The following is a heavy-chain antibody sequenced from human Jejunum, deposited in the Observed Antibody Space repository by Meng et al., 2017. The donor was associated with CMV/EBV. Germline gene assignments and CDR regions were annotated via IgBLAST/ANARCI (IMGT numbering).Heavy chain of an antibody. D-gene: IGHD5-12*01. CDR3: AGGDYGGYYY. J-gene: IGHJ4*02. CDR1: GFTFSSYS. CDR2: ITSSSSTI. Sequence: CAASGFTFSSYSMNWVRQAPGKGLEWVGYITSSSSTIYYADSVKGRFTISRDNAKNPLYLQINSLRAEDTAVYYCAGGDYGGYYYWGQGTRVTVSS. V-gene: IGHV3-48*04.